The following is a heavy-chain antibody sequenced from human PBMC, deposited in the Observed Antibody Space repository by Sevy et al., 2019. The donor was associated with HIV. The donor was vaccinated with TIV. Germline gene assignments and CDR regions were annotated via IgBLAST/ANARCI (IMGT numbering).Heavy chain of an antibody. D-gene: IGHD2-15*01. CDR1: GFTVSSNY. J-gene: IGHJ4*02. CDR3: ASALGYCSGGSCRKRLHFDY. CDR2: IYSGGST. V-gene: IGHV3-53*01. Sequence: GGSLRLSCAASGFTVSSNYMSWVRQAPGKGLEWGSVIYSGGSTYYADSVKGRFTISRDNSKNTLYLQMNSLRAEDTAVYYCASALGYCSGGSCRKRLHFDYWGQGTLVTVSS.